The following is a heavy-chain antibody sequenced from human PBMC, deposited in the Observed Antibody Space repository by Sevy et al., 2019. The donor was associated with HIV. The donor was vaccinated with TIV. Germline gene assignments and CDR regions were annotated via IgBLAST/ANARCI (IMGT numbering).Heavy chain of an antibody. CDR1: GGSISAYY. Sequence: SETLSLTCTVSGGSISAYYWTWIRQPPGKGLESIGYIYYSGTNYNPSLKSRVTISVDTSKNQFSLKLSSVTAADTAVYYCALCDYSSGWYHFDYWGQGTLVTVSS. CDR2: IYYSGT. V-gene: IGHV4-59*01. J-gene: IGHJ4*02. CDR3: ALCDYSSGWYHFDY. D-gene: IGHD6-19*01.